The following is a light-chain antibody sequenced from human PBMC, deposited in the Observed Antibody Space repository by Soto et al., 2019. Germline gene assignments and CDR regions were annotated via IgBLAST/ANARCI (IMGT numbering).Light chain of an antibody. V-gene: IGKV3-20*01. Sequence: EIVLTQSPGTLSLSPGERATLSCRASQSVSSSLAWYQQKTGQAPRLLISGASSRDTGIPDRFSGSGSETDFTLTISRLEPEDFALYYCQQYGGSPITFGQGTRLEIK. CDR3: QQYGGSPIT. J-gene: IGKJ5*01. CDR2: GAS. CDR1: QSVSSSL.